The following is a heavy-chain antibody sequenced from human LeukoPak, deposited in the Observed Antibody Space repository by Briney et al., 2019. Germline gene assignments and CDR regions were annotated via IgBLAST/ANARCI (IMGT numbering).Heavy chain of an antibody. CDR1: GFSLSTYG. J-gene: IGHJ4*02. CDR2: IWKAGSKK. CDR3: ARDLSFSPDH. V-gene: IGHV3-33*01. Sequence: GGSLRLPCAVSGFSLSTYGMLWARQAPGKGLEWLALIWKAGSKKYYADSVKGRFIISRDNAKNTLFLQMNSLRAEDTAVYYCARDLSFSPDHWGQGTLVTVSS.